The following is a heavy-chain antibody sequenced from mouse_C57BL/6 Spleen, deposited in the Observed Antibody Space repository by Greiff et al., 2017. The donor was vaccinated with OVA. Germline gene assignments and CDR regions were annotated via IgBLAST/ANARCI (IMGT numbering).Heavy chain of an antibody. V-gene: IGHV1-80*01. Sequence: VQLVESGAELVKPGASVKISCKASGYAFSSYWMNWVKQRPGKGLEWIGQIYPGDGDTNYNGKFKGKATLTADKSSSTAYMQLSSLTSEDSAVYFCARGITTVTYYFDYWGQGTTLTVSS. CDR2: IYPGDGDT. CDR1: GYAFSSYW. CDR3: ARGITTVTYYFDY. J-gene: IGHJ2*01. D-gene: IGHD1-1*01.